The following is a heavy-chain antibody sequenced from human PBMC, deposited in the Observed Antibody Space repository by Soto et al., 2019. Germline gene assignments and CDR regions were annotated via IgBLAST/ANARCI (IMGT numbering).Heavy chain of an antibody. CDR1: GGSISSGGDY. V-gene: IGHV4-31*03. Sequence: PLSITCTVSGGSISSGGDYWSWIRQHPGKGLEWIGYIYYSGSTYYNPSLKSRVTISVDTSKNQFSLKLSSVTAADTAVYYCARSAAGYYYGMDVWGQGTTVTVSS. CDR3: ARSAAGYYYGMDV. CDR2: IYYSGST. J-gene: IGHJ6*02. D-gene: IGHD6-13*01.